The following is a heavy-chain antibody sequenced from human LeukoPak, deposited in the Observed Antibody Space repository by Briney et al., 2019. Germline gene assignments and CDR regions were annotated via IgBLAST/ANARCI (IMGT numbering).Heavy chain of an antibody. CDR3: ARFLAYCGGDCYSGFDY. CDR1: GGSISSYY. CDR2: IYYSGST. D-gene: IGHD2-21*02. V-gene: IGHV4-59*01. J-gene: IGHJ4*02. Sequence: SETLSLTCTVSGGSISSYYWSWIRQPPGKGLEWIGYIYYSGSTNYNPSLKSRVTISVDTSKNQFSLKLSSVTAADTAVYYCARFLAYCGGDCYSGFDYWGQGTLVTVSS.